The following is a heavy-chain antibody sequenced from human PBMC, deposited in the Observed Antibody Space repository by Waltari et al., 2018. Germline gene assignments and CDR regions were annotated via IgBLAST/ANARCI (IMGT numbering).Heavy chain of an antibody. D-gene: IGHD3-22*01. V-gene: IGHV3-30*04. CDR3: ARTPNYYDSSGYSYFDY. CDR2: ISYDGSNK. CDR1: GFTFSSYA. Sequence: QVQLVESGGGVVQPGRSLRLSCAASGFTFSSYAMHWVRQAPGKGLEWVAVISYDGSNKYDADSVKGRFTISRDNSKNTLYLQMNSLRAEDTAVYYCARTPNYYDSSGYSYFDYWGQGTLVTVSS. J-gene: IGHJ4*02.